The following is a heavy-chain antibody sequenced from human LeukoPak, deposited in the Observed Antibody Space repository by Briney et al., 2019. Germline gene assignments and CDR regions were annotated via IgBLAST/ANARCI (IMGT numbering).Heavy chain of an antibody. CDR1: GFTFDDYA. J-gene: IGHJ4*02. CDR2: ISWNSGSI. V-gene: IGHV3-9*03. D-gene: IGHD6-13*01. Sequence: SLRLSCAASGFTFDDYAMHWVRQAPGKGPEGVSGISWNSGSIGYADSEKCRFNISRDNAKNSLYLQMHRLRGEDMALYYCAKAPGIAAAGLDYWGQGSLVTVYS. CDR3: AKAPGIAAAGLDY.